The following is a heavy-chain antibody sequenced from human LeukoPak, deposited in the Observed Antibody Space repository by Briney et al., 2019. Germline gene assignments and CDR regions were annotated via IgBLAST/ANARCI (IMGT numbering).Heavy chain of an antibody. CDR2: IYSGGST. D-gene: IGHD6-13*01. Sequence: GGSLRLPCAASEFTVSSNYMSWVRQAPGKGLEWVSVIYSGGSTYYADSVKGRFTISRDNCKNTLYLQMNSLRAEDTAVYYCASIAAAGPFDYWGQGTLVTVSS. V-gene: IGHV3-53*01. CDR1: EFTVSSNY. J-gene: IGHJ4*02. CDR3: ASIAAAGPFDY.